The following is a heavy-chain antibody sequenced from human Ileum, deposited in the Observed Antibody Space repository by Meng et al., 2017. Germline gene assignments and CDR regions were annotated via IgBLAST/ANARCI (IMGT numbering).Heavy chain of an antibody. CDR3: ASMRSSSGWYGMDV. CDR2: IYSGGST. J-gene: IGHJ6*01. CDR1: GFTFSGYS. D-gene: IGHD6-6*01. Sequence: GESLKISCAASGFTFSGYSMTWVRQAPGKGLEWVSVIYSGGSTYYADSVKGRFTISRDNSKNTLYLQMNSLRAEDTAVYYCASMRSSSGWYGMDVWGQGTTVTGSS. V-gene: IGHV3-53*01.